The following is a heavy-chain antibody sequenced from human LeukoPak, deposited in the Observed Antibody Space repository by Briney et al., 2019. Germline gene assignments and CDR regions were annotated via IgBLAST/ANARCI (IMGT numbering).Heavy chain of an antibody. CDR3: AKDFGSDYYDSSGYYVVQDY. Sequence: GGSLRLSCAASGFTFSSYGMHWVRQAPGKGLEWVSGISGSGGSTYYADSVKGRFTISRDNSKNTLYLQMNNLRAEDTAVYYCAKDFGSDYYDSSGYYVVQDYWGQGTLVTVSS. CDR1: GFTFSSYG. CDR2: ISGSGGST. J-gene: IGHJ4*02. V-gene: IGHV3-23*01. D-gene: IGHD3-22*01.